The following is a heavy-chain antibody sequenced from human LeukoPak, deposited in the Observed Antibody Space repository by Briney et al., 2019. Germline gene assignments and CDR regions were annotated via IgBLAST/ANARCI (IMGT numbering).Heavy chain of an antibody. V-gene: IGHV1-69*13. CDR1: GNTFSSYA. D-gene: IGHD3-9*01. CDR2: IIAIFGTA. CDR3: ARGGGRYFDWLSNDAFNI. Sequence: GASVKVSCNASGNTFSSYAINWVRQAPGQGLEWMGGIIAIFGTANYAQRFQGRVTVTADESTSTAYMELSSLRSEDTAVYYCARGGGRYFDWLSNDAFNIWGQGTMVTVSS. J-gene: IGHJ3*02.